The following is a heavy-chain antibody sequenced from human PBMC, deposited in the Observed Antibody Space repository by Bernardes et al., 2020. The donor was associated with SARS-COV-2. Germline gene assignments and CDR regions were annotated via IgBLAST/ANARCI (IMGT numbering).Heavy chain of an antibody. CDR2: IYPSSGGT. V-gene: IGHV1-2*02. CDR3: ASGTYNDFNDFDY. D-gene: IGHD1-1*01. CDR1: GYSFTDYY. J-gene: IGHJ4*02. Sequence: ASVKVSCKTSGYSFTDYYLHWVRQAPGQGLEWMGWIYPSSGGTQYAQKFQGRVTMTRDTSISTAYMELSSLRSDDTAVYYCASGTYNDFNDFDYWRQGPVVSVSS.